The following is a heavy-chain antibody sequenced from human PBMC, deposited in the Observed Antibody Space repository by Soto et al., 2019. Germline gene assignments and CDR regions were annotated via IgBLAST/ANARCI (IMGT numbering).Heavy chain of an antibody. Sequence: GGSLRLSCAASGFTFSSYSMNWVRQAPGKGLEWVSSMSISIYIYYAYSVKGRFTFSRDNAKNSLYLQMNSLRAEVTAVYDCARGIAAAAPFDYWGQGTLVTVSS. CDR3: ARGIAAAAPFDY. CDR2: MSISIYI. J-gene: IGHJ4*02. CDR1: GFTFSSYS. V-gene: IGHV3-21*01. D-gene: IGHD6-13*01.